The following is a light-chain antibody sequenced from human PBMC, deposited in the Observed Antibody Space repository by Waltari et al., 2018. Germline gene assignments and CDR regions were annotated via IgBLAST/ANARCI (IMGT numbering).Light chain of an antibody. Sequence: SYELTQPPSVSVSPGQTARITCSGDALPKQYSFWYQQRSGQAPVVVIYKDTERPSGIPERFSGSSSGKRVTLTISGIHAEDEADYYCQSTDNSGTYVVFGGGTKLTVL. CDR2: KDT. CDR1: ALPKQY. V-gene: IGLV3-25*03. J-gene: IGLJ2*01. CDR3: QSTDNSGTYVV.